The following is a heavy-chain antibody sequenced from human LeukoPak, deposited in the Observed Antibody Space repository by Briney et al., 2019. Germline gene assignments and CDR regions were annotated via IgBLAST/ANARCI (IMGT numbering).Heavy chain of an antibody. CDR2: INHSGST. J-gene: IGHJ4*02. CDR1: GGSISSSSYY. V-gene: IGHV4-39*07. D-gene: IGHD3-10*01. Sequence: PSETLSLTCTVSGGSISSSSYYWGWIRQPPGKGLEWIGEINHSGSTNYNPSLKSRVTISVDTSKNQFSLKLSSVTAADTAVYYCARGGITMVRGASDLDFDYWGQGTLVTVSS. CDR3: ARGGITMVRGASDLDFDY.